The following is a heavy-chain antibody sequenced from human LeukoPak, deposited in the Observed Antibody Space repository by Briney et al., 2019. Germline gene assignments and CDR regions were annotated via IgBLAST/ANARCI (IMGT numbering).Heavy chain of an antibody. Sequence: PSETLSLTCAVSGYSISSGYYWGWIRQPPGKGLEWIGSIYHSGSTYYNPSPKSRVTISVDTSKNQSSLKLSSVTAADTAVYYCARRSYYDSSGYYQLGGYYFDYWGQGTLVTVSS. CDR1: GYSISSGYY. J-gene: IGHJ4*02. CDR2: IYHSGST. D-gene: IGHD3-22*01. V-gene: IGHV4-38-2*01. CDR3: ARRSYYDSSGYYQLGGYYFDY.